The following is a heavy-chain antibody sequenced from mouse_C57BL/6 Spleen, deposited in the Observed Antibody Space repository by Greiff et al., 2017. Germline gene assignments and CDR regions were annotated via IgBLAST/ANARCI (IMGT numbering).Heavy chain of an antibody. V-gene: IGHV3-6*01. CDR2: ISYDGSN. Sequence: EVKLVESGPGLVKPSQSLSLTCSVTGYSITSGYYWNWIRQFPGNKLEWMGYISYDGSNNYNPSLKNRISITRDTSKNQFFLKLNSVTTEDTATYYCASPITTVVAGAMDYWGQGTSVTVSS. CDR3: ASPITTVVAGAMDY. D-gene: IGHD1-1*01. CDR1: GYSITSGYY. J-gene: IGHJ4*01.